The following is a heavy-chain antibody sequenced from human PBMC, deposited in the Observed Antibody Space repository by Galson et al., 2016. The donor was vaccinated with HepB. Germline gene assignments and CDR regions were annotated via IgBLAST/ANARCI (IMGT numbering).Heavy chain of an antibody. V-gene: IGHV3-7*01. J-gene: IGHJ4*02. D-gene: IGHD3-10*01. Sequence: LRLSCAASGFTFSSYWMNWVRQAPGKGLEWVANIKLDGSEKNYEDSVKGRFTISRDNAKNSLYLQMNSLRAEDTAVYYCSGGSYFDYWGQGTLVTVSS. CDR2: IKLDGSEK. CDR3: SGGSYFDY. CDR1: GFTFSSYW.